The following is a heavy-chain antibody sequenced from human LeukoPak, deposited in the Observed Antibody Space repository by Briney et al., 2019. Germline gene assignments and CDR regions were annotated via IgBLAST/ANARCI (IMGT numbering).Heavy chain of an antibody. V-gene: IGHV1-46*01. CDR3: AASYYYDSSGRGGYYYYYMDV. CDR2: INPSGGST. CDR1: GYTFTSYY. Sequence: ASVKVSCKASGYTFTSYYMQWVRQAPGQGLEWMGIINPSGGSTSYAQKFHGRVTMTRDTSTSTAYMELSSLRSEDTAVYYSAASYYYDSSGRGGYYYYYMDVWGKRTTVTVSS. J-gene: IGHJ6*03. D-gene: IGHD3-22*01.